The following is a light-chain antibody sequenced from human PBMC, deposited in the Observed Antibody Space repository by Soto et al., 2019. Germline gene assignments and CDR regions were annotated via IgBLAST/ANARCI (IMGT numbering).Light chain of an antibody. Sequence: IQLTQSPSSLSASVGDSVTITCRASQGITSYLAWYQQKPGKAPNLLIYGAPTLQSGVPSRFSGSGSGTDFTLTINSLQAEDFATYYCQQLSSYPLTFGGGTKVDIK. CDR2: GAP. CDR1: QGITSY. CDR3: QQLSSYPLT. J-gene: IGKJ4*01. V-gene: IGKV1-9*01.